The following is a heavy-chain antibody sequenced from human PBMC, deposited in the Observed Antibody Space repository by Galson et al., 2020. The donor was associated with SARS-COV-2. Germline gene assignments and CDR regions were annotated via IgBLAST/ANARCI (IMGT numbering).Heavy chain of an antibody. CDR1: GFTFSSYG. CDR3: ARVTTIVVPTTQGDAFDI. J-gene: IGHJ3*02. Sequence: ASVKVSCKTSGFTFSSYGISWVRQAPGQGLAWMGWISVYRGYTNYAQKFQGRVSMTSDTSTSTVYMELRSLRSDDTAVYYCARVTTIVVPTTQGDAFDIWGQGTKVTVSS. D-gene: IGHD3-22*01. V-gene: IGHV1-18*04. CDR2: ISVYRGYT.